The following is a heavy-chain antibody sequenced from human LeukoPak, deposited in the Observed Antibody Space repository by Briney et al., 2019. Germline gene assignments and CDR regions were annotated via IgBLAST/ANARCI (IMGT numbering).Heavy chain of an antibody. CDR1: GGSISSSSYY. Sequence: NSSETLSLTCTVSGGSISSSSYYWGWIRQPPGKGLEWTGSIYYSGSTYYNPSLKSRVTISVDTSKNQFSLKLSSVTAADTAVYYCASEVRGVPYFDYWGQGTLVTVSS. V-gene: IGHV4-39*01. J-gene: IGHJ4*02. D-gene: IGHD3-10*01. CDR3: ASEVRGVPYFDY. CDR2: IYYSGST.